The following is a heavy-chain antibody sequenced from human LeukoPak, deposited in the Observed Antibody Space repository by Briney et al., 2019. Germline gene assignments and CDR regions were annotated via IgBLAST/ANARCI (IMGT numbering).Heavy chain of an antibody. J-gene: IGHJ3*02. D-gene: IGHD3-22*01. CDR3: AKDREMVVVKDAFDI. Sequence: GGSLRLSCAASGFTFSSYWMHWVRQAPGKGLVWVSRINSDGSSTSYADSVKGRFTISRDNAKNTLYLQMNSLRAEDTAVYYCAKDREMVVVKDAFDIWGQGTMVTVSS. CDR1: GFTFSSYW. CDR2: INSDGSST. V-gene: IGHV3-74*01.